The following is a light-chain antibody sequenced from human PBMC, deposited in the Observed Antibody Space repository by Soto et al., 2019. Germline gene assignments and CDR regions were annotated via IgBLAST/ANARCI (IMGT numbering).Light chain of an antibody. V-gene: IGLV2-23*01. CDR2: ECT. J-gene: IGLJ1*01. CDR1: STDVGYYIL. CDR3: CSNAGGTTYV. Sequence: QSVLTQPASVSVSPGQSISISCTGTSTDVGYYILISWYQHHPGTAPVVLIYECTRPRSRVSCRCSGSKSGTTASLTISELQDEDESYYYCCSNAGGTTYVFGSGTKVTVL.